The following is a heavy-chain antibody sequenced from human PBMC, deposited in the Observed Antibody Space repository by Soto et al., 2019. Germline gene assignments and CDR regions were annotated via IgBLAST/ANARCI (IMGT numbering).Heavy chain of an antibody. CDR1: GGSISSYY. CDR3: AKVNDFWTGYYSTNWFDP. J-gene: IGHJ5*02. CDR2: IYYSGST. Sequence: SETLSLTCTVSGGSISSYYGSWIRQPPGKGLEWIGYIYYSGSTNYNPSLKIRVTISVDTSKNQFYLKLSSVTATDTAVYYCAKVNDFWTGYYSTNWFDPWGQGTLVTVSS. D-gene: IGHD3-3*01. V-gene: IGHV4-59*01.